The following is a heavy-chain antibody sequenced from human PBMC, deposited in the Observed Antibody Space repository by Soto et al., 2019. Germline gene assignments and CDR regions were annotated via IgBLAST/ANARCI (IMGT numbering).Heavy chain of an antibody. CDR2: ISGSGGST. Sequence: GGSLRLSCAASGFTFYSYALSWVRQAPGKGLEWVSAISGSGGSTYYADSVKGRFTISRDNSKNTLYLQMNSLRAEDTAVFYCAKDGRGYSSSSRPYYFDYWGLGTLVTVSS. CDR1: GFTFYSYA. CDR3: AKDGRGYSSSSRPYYFDY. D-gene: IGHD6-6*01. V-gene: IGHV3-23*01. J-gene: IGHJ4*02.